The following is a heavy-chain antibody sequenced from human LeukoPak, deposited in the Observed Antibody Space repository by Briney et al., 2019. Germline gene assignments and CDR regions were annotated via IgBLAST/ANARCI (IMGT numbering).Heavy chain of an antibody. CDR2: FDPENGET. CDR3: ATGQYYDFWSGASADAFAI. V-gene: IGHV1-24*01. D-gene: IGHD3-3*01. CDR1: GYTLTELS. J-gene: IGHJ3*02. Sequence: ASLKVSCKVSGYTLTELSMPWVRQAPGKGLEWVSGFDPENGETIYAQKLQGRVTITQDTSTNTPYMELSSLRAEDTPLYSCATGQYYDFWSGASADAFAIW.